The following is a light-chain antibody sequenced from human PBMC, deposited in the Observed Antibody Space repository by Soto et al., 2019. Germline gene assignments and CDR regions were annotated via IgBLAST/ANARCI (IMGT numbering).Light chain of an antibody. CDR2: DVS. CDR3: SSYTSSSTYV. CDR1: SGDVGGYNY. V-gene: IGLV2-14*03. Sequence: QSALTQPASVSGSPGQSITISCTGTSGDVGGYNYVSWYQHFPGKAPKLMIYDVSYRPSGVSNRFSGSKSGNTASLTISGLQAEDEADYYCSSYTSSSTYVFGTGIKVTVL. J-gene: IGLJ1*01.